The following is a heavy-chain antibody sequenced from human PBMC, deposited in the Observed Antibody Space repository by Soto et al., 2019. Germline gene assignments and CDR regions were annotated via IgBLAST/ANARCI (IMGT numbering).Heavy chain of an antibody. D-gene: IGHD1-1*01. Sequence: PGGSLRLSCAASGFTFSSYWMNWVRQAPGKGLEWVANIDQDGNEDNLLDSVKGRFTISRDNAKNSLFLQMNSLRVDDTAVYYCARTGDGHHDFLDYWGQGALVTVSS. CDR3: ARTGDGHHDFLDY. V-gene: IGHV3-7*01. J-gene: IGHJ4*02. CDR2: IDQDGNED. CDR1: GFTFSSYW.